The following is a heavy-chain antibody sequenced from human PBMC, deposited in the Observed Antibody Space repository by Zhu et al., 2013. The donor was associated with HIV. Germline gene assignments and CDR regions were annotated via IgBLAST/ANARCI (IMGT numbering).Heavy chain of an antibody. Sequence: QVQLVQSGAEVKKPGASVKVSCKASGYTFTSYGISWVRQAPGQGLEWMGWISAYNGNTNYAQKLQGRVTMTTDTSTSTAYMELRSLRSDDTAVYYCARVSAQLVVPAANNYYGMDVWGQGTTVTVSS. J-gene: IGHJ6*02. D-gene: IGHD2-2*01. CDR3: ARVSAQLVVPAANNYYGMDV. CDR2: ISAYNGNT. CDR1: GYTFTSYG. V-gene: IGHV1-18*01.